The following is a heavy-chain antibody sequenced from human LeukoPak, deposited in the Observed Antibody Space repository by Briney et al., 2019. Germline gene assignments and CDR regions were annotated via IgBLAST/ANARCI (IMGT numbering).Heavy chain of an antibody. J-gene: IGHJ4*02. V-gene: IGHV1-2*02. CDR2: ISPNNGDT. Sequence: ASVKVSCKASGYRFTGNYIHWVRQAPGQGLEWMGWISPNNGDTSYEQNFRDRVTMTTDTSINTAYMELNWLTSDDTAVYYCAREWDCSGAISFPRGFDLWGQGTPVTVSS. D-gene: IGHD2-15*01. CDR3: AREWDCSGAISFPRGFDL. CDR1: GYRFTGNY.